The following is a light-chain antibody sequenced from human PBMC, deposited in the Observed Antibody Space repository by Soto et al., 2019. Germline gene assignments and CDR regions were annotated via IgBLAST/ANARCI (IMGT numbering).Light chain of an antibody. Sequence: EIVLTQSPATLSLSPGERATLSWRASQSVSSYLAWYQQKPGQAPRLLIYDASNRATGIPARFSGSGSGTDFTITISSLEPEDFAVYYCQQRSNWPPTITFGQGTRLEI. CDR1: QSVSSY. J-gene: IGKJ5*01. CDR3: QQRSNWPPTIT. CDR2: DAS. V-gene: IGKV3-11*01.